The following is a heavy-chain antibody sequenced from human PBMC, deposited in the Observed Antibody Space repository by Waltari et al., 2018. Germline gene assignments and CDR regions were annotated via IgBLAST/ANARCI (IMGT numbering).Heavy chain of an antibody. V-gene: IGHV3-21*06. Sequence: GLEWVSSIISRSNYIYYADSVKGRFAISRDNAKNSLYLQMNSLRAEDTAVYYCARATVTTFNYFGLDVWGQGTTVTVSS. CDR3: ARATVTTFNYFGLDV. D-gene: IGHD4-17*01. CDR2: IISRSNYI. J-gene: IGHJ6*02.